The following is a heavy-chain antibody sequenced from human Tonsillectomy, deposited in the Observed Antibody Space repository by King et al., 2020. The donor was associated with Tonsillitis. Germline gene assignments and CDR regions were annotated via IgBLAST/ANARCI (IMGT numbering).Heavy chain of an antibody. D-gene: IGHD6-19*01. J-gene: IGHJ3*02. V-gene: IGHV1-46*01. CDR3: AKDKEAVTVAGIKAFDI. CDR2: INPSGGST. CDR1: GYTFTSYY. Sequence: VQLVESGAEVKKPGASVKVSCKASGYTFTSYYMHWVRQAPGQGLEWMGRINPSGGSTNYAQKFQGRVTMTWDTSTSIVYMELSSLRPEDTAVYYCAKDKEAVTVAGIKAFDIWGQGTMVTVSS.